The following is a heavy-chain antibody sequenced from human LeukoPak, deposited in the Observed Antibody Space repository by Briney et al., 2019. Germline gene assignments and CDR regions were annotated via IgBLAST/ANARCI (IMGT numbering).Heavy chain of an antibody. V-gene: IGHV3-23*01. CDR2: ISGAGGTT. D-gene: IGHD3-22*01. CDR1: GLTFSTFD. Sequence: PGGSLRLSCAPSGLTFSTFDMSWVRQAPGKGLQWVSTISGAGGTTLFADSVKGRFSISRDNSNNKVFLQMNSLRVEDTAVYYCAKASDFDSSGFPIDVFDFWGQGLLVSVAS. CDR3: AKASDFDSSGFPIDVFDF. J-gene: IGHJ4*02.